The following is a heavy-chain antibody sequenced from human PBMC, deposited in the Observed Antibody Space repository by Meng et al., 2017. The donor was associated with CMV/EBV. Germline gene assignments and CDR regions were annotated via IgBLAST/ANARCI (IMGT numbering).Heavy chain of an antibody. CDR2: IIPIFGTA. CDR1: GGTFSSYA. CDR3: AREMAAIEDYYYGMDV. Sequence: SVKVSCKASGGTFSSYAISWVRQAPGQGLEWMGGIIPIFGTANYAQKFQGRVTITTDESTSTAYMELRSLRSDDTAVYYCAREMAAIEDYYYGMDVWGQGTTVTVSS. D-gene: IGHD2-2*02. V-gene: IGHV1-69*05. J-gene: IGHJ6*02.